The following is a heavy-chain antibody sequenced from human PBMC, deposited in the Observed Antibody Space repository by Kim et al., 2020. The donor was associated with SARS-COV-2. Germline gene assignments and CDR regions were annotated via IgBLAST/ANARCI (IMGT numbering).Heavy chain of an antibody. CDR3: ARALVVPAAMTNWFDP. Sequence: KFQGRVTITADKSTSTAYMELSSLRSEDTAVYYCARALVVPAAMTNWFDPWGQGTLVTVSS. V-gene: IGHV1-69*04. J-gene: IGHJ5*02. D-gene: IGHD2-2*01.